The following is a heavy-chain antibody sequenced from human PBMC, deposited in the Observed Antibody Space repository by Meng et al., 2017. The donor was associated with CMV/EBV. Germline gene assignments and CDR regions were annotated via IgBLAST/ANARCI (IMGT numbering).Heavy chain of an antibody. CDR2: IYSGGST. D-gene: IGHD6-19*01. J-gene: IGHJ5*02. Sequence: GGSLRLSCAASGFTVSSNYMSWVRQAPGKGLEWVSVIYSGGSTYYADSVKGRFTISRDNSKNTLYLQMNSLRAEDTAVYYYARDHSSGWSNWFDPWGQGTLVTVSS. CDR3: ARDHSSGWSNWFDP. CDR1: GFTVSSNY. V-gene: IGHV3-66*02.